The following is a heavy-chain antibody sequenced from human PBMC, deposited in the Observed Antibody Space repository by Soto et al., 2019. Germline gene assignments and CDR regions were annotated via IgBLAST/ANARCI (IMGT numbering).Heavy chain of an antibody. J-gene: IGHJ4*02. CDR1: GFIFNYSW. Sequence: EVQLVESGGGLVKPGGSLRLSCAASGFIFNYSWMNRVRQAPGKGLEWVARIKSNNDGGTIDYAASVRGRFTISRDDSKNTLYLQMNALKTEDTAVYYCAADSPESNGWLDYWGQGTLVTVSS. V-gene: IGHV3-15*07. D-gene: IGHD6-19*01. CDR2: IKSNNDGGTI. CDR3: AADSPESNGWLDY.